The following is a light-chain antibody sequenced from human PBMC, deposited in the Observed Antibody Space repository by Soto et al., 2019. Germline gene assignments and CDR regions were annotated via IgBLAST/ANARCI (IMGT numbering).Light chain of an antibody. CDR1: QSVISTY. CDR2: GAS. J-gene: IGKJ1*01. Sequence: EIVLTQSPGTLSLSPGERATLSCRASQSVISTYLAWYQQKPGQAPRLLIYGASSRATGIPDRFSGSGSGTDFTLTISRLEPEDFAVYYCLQYRVSLGTFGQGTKVEIK. CDR3: LQYRVSLGT. V-gene: IGKV3-20*01.